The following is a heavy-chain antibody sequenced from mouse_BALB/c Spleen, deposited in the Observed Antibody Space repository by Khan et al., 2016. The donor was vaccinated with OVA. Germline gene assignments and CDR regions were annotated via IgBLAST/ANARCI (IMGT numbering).Heavy chain of an antibody. J-gene: IGHJ2*01. Sequence: EVQLQELGPGLVKPSQSLSLTCTVTGYSITSDYAWNWIRQFPGNKLEWMGYISYSGNTKYNPSLKSRISITRDTSKNQFFLQLNFVTIEDTATYYCARIQGGDFDYWGRGTTLTVSS. D-gene: IGHD3-2*02. CDR2: ISYSGNT. CDR3: ARIQGGDFDY. CDR1: GYSITSDYA. V-gene: IGHV3-2*02.